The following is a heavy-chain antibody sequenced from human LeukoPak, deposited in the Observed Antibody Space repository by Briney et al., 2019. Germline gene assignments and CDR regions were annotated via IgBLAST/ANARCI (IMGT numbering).Heavy chain of an antibody. CDR3: AKDSIQTTVTHVDY. D-gene: IGHD4-17*01. Sequence: GGSLRLSWAASGFTFSSYAMSWVRQAPGKGLEWVSAISGNGGSTYYADSLKGRFTISRDNSKNTLYLQMNSLRAEDTAVYYCAKDSIQTTVTHVDYWGQGALVTVSS. V-gene: IGHV3-23*01. CDR2: ISGNGGST. CDR1: GFTFSSYA. J-gene: IGHJ4*02.